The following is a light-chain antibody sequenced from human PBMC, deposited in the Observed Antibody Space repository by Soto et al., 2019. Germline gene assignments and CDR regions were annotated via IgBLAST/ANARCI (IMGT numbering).Light chain of an antibody. J-gene: IGKJ1*01. CDR1: QSVFSS. Sequence: EIVMTQSPATLSVSPGERATLSCRASQSVFSSLALYQQKPGQAPRLLIYGAATRATGIPARFSGSGSGTEFTLTISSLQSEDFAVYYCQQYHNWPAFGQGTKVEIK. CDR2: GAA. V-gene: IGKV3-15*01. CDR3: QQYHNWPA.